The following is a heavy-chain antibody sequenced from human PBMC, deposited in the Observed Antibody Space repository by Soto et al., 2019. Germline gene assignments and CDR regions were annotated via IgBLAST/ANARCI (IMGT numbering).Heavy chain of an antibody. CDR3: AREGGSSTYYHLELDY. Sequence: ASVKVSCKASGYVFNHYAINWVRQAPGQGLEWMGWLAPFNGKTSSLQKLQDRMSMTIDTATSTAYLELTRLTSDDTGVYFCAREGGSSTYYHLELDYWGQGTQGTVSS. D-gene: IGHD6-13*01. CDR1: GYVFNHYA. V-gene: IGHV1-18*04. CDR2: LAPFNGKT. J-gene: IGHJ4*02.